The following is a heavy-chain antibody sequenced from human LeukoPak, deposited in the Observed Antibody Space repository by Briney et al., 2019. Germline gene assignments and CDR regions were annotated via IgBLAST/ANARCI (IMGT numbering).Heavy chain of an antibody. CDR3: AGRSVSSRSGDFDY. D-gene: IGHD6-25*01. J-gene: IGHJ4*02. CDR1: GFTVSSTY. Sequence: PGGSLRLSCAASGFTVSSTYMSWVRQGPGKGLEWLSVFSAGGSTFYADSVRGRFTISRDNSKNTLYLQMDSLRAEDTAVYYCAGRSVSSRSGDFDYWGQGTLVTASS. V-gene: IGHV3-53*01. CDR2: FSAGGST.